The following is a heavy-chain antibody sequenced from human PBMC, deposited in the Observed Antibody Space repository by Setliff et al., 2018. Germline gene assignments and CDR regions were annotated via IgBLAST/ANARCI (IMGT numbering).Heavy chain of an antibody. V-gene: IGHV4-34*01. CDR1: GGSFSGYY. Sequence: KPSETLSLTCAVYGGSFSGYYWSWIRQPPGKGLEWIGEINHSGSTNYNPSLESRVTISVDTSKNQFSLKLSSVTAADTAVYYCARSGYYDFWSGFLNDAFDIWGQGTMVTVSS. J-gene: IGHJ3*02. D-gene: IGHD3-3*01. CDR2: INHSGST. CDR3: ARSGYYDFWSGFLNDAFDI.